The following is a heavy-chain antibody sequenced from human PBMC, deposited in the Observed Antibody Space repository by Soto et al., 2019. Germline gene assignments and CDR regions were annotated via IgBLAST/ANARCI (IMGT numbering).Heavy chain of an antibody. Sequence: PSETLSLTCAVYGGSFSGYYWSWIRQPPGKGLEWIGEINHSGSTNYNPSLKSRVTISVDTSKNQFSLKLSSVTAADTAVYYCARGSLRYYCSGSYVTHYFDYWGQGTLVTVS. D-gene: IGHD3-10*01. CDR1: GGSFSGYY. V-gene: IGHV4-34*01. CDR3: ARGSLRYYCSGSYVTHYFDY. CDR2: INHSGST. J-gene: IGHJ4*02.